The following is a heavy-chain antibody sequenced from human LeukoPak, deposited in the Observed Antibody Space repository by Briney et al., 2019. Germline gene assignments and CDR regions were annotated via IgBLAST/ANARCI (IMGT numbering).Heavy chain of an antibody. Sequence: GGSLRLSCAASGFTFSSYAMSWVRPAPGKGLEWVAHINQDGSEERYMDSVKARFTISRDNAKNSLSLQMNSLRAEDTAVYYCVRDGGVSGYDLLDYWGQGTLVTVSS. CDR1: GFTFSSYA. CDR3: VRDGGVSGYDLLDY. D-gene: IGHD5-12*01. J-gene: IGHJ4*02. V-gene: IGHV3-7*01. CDR2: INQDGSEE.